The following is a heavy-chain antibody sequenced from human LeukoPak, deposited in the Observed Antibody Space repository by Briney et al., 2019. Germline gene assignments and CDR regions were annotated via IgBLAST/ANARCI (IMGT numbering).Heavy chain of an antibody. CDR3: ARDHYGDYGGPADY. Sequence: GGSLRLSCAASGFTFGAYTINWVRQAPGKGLEWVSCIFSRSESILYADSVKGRFTISRDNAKNSLYLQMDSLRVEDTAVYYCARDHYGDYGGPADYWGQGTLVTVSS. J-gene: IGHJ4*02. CDR2: IFSRSESI. V-gene: IGHV3-21*01. CDR1: GFTFGAYT. D-gene: IGHD4-17*01.